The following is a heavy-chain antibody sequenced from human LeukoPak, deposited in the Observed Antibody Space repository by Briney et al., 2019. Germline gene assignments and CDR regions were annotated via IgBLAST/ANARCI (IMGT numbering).Heavy chain of an antibody. CDR3: AGNIVVVPAAPHVGIDY. V-gene: IGHV4-34*01. CDR2: INHSGST. D-gene: IGHD2-2*01. J-gene: IGHJ4*02. CDR1: GGSFSGYY. Sequence: SETLSLTCAVYGGSFSGYYWSWIRQPSGKGLEWIGEINHSGSTNYNPSLKSRVTISVDTSKNQFSRKLSSVTAADTAVYYCAGNIVVVPAAPHVGIDYWGQGTLVTVSS.